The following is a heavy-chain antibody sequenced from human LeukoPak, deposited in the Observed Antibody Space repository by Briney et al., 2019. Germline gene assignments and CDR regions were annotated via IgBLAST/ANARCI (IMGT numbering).Heavy chain of an antibody. V-gene: IGHV3-23*01. CDR1: GFTFSNYV. J-gene: IGHJ4*02. CDR2: IGGGATT. D-gene: IGHD6-19*01. CDR3: AKAGRLQAVAGWIGY. Sequence: GGSLRLSCAASGFTFSNYVMSWVRQAPGKGLEWVSAIGGGATTYYADYVKGRFTISRDNSKNTLYLQMNSLRAEDTAIYYCAKAGRLQAVAGWIGYWGQGTLVTVS.